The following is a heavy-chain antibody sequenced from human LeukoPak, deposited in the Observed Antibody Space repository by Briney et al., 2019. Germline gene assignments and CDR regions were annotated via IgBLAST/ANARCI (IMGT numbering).Heavy chain of an antibody. J-gene: IGHJ4*02. D-gene: IGHD3-22*01. V-gene: IGHV3-23*01. CDR1: GFTFSSYA. Sequence: GGSLRLSCAASGFTFSSYAMSWVRQAPGKGLEWVSGISGSGENTYYADSVKGRFTISRDNSKNTLYVQVNSLGTEDTAAYYCAKGSYYDSSGSFYFDYWGQGTLVTVSS. CDR2: ISGSGENT. CDR3: AKGSYYDSSGSFYFDY.